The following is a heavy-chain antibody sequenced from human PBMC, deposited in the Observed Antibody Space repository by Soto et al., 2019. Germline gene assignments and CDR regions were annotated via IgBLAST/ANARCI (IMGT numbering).Heavy chain of an antibody. V-gene: IGHV4-61*08. CDR2: IYYSGST. Sequence: TLSLTCAVSGGSVSSSVQYWSWIRQPPGKGLEWIGNIYYSGSTNYNPSLKSRVTISVDTSKNQFSLKLSSVTAADTAVYYCARDLRGSSTSRPWNYYGMDVWGQGTTVTVSS. CDR1: GGSVSSSVQY. CDR3: ARDLRGSSTSRPWNYYGMDV. D-gene: IGHD2-2*01. J-gene: IGHJ6*02.